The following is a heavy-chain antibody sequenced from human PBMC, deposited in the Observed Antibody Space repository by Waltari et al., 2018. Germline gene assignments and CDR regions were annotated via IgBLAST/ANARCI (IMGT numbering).Heavy chain of an antibody. V-gene: IGHV3-74*01. Sequence: DVQLVESGGGLVQPGESLRLSCAASGFTFNPFWMHWVREVPGKGLVWVSRINSDGSDTAYADSVKGRFIISRDNAKNTVSLQMNRLRAEDTGIYYCVRNMDDSPGGPWGQGTLVTVSS. J-gene: IGHJ5*02. D-gene: IGHD3-3*01. CDR3: VRNMDDSPGGP. CDR2: INSDGSDT. CDR1: GFTFNPFW.